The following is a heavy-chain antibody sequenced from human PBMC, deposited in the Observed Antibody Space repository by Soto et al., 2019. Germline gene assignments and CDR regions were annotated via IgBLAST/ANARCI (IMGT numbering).Heavy chain of an antibody. CDR1: GGSFSGYY. Sequence: SETLSLTSAVYGGSFSGYYWSWIRQPPGKGLEWIGEINHSGSTNYNPSLKSRVTISVDTSKNQFSLKLSSVTAADTAVYYCARGGQSIAVARIDYWGQGTLVTVSS. D-gene: IGHD6-19*01. CDR2: INHSGST. J-gene: IGHJ4*02. V-gene: IGHV4-34*01. CDR3: ARGGQSIAVARIDY.